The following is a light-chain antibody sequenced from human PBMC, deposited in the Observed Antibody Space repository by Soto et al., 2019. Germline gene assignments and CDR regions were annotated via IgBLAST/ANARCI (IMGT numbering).Light chain of an antibody. CDR1: SSNIGNNY. J-gene: IGLJ2*01. Sequence: QSVLTQPPSVSAAPGQTATISCSGSSSNIGNNYVSWYQQLPGAAPKLLIYENVKRPSGIPDRFSGSKSGTSATLGITGLETGDEAVYYCGAWDSSLSAVVFGGGTKLTVL. CDR2: ENV. CDR3: GAWDSSLSAVV. V-gene: IGLV1-51*02.